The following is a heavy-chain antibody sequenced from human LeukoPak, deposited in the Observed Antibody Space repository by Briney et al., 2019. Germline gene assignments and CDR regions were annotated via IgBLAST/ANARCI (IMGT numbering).Heavy chain of an antibody. D-gene: IGHD3-16*01. V-gene: IGHV3-7*01. J-gene: IGHJ5*02. CDR1: GFTFNSYW. Sequence: HPGGSLRLSCAASGFTFNSYWMSWVRQAPGKGLEWVVNIKKDGSEKNYVDSVKGRFTISRDNAKNSLYLQMDSLRAEDTAVYYCARFISLGAWGQGTLVTVSS. CDR2: IKKDGSEK. CDR3: ARFISLGA.